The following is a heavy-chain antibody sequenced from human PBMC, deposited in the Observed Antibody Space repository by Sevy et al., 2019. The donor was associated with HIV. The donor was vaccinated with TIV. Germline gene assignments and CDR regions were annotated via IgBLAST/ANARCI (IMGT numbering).Heavy chain of an antibody. CDR1: GGSITSLY. CDR3: AGENAWGRGYS. CDR2: IYYNGHI. D-gene: IGHD1-26*01. J-gene: IGHJ4*02. V-gene: IGHV4-59*08. Sequence: SETLSLTCTVSGGSITSLYWNWIRQPPGKGLEWIANIYYNGHINYNPALKSRVHLSLDTSKNQFSLRLSSVTAADTAMYYCAGENAWGRGYSWGQGTLVTVSS.